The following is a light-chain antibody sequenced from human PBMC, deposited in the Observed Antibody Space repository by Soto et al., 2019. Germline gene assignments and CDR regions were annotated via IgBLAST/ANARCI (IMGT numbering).Light chain of an antibody. CDR3: QTWGSGIVV. CDR2: LNSDGSH. Sequence: QPVLTQSTSASASLGASVKLTCTLTSGHSNYAISWHQQQAEKGPRYLMNLNSDGSHSKGDGIPDRFSGSSAGAARYLTISSLQSEDEADYYCQTWGSGIVVFGGGTKLTVL. CDR1: SGHSNYA. J-gene: IGLJ2*01. V-gene: IGLV4-69*01.